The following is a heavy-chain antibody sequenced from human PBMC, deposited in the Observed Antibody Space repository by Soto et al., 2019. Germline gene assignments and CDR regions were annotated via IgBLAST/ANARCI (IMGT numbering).Heavy chain of an antibody. J-gene: IGHJ3*02. CDR2: IKQDGSQK. V-gene: IGHV3-7*04. D-gene: IGHD3-22*01. CDR1: GFTFSSYW. Sequence: PGGSLRLSCAASGFTFSSYWMSWVRQAPGKGLEWVANIKQDGSQKWYVDSVKGRFTISRDNAKNSLYLQMNSLRAEDTAVYYWARGDYYDSSGPFSDAFDIWGQGTMVTVSS. CDR3: ARGDYYDSSGPFSDAFDI.